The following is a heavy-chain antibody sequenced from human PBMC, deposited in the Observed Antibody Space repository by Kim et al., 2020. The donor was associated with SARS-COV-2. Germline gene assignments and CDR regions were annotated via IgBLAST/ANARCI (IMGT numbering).Heavy chain of an antibody. CDR3: SRSLGWLPSY. D-gene: IGHD5-18*01. Sequence: SETLSLTCSVSGGSISGYYYNWVRQPAGKGLEWIGSMHTSGTTNYNPSLMSRVTLSLDTSKNNFSLKLTSVTAADTAVYYCSRSLGWLPSYWGQGTLVTVSS. CDR1: GGSISGYY. J-gene: IGHJ4*02. V-gene: IGHV4-4*07. CDR2: MHTSGTT.